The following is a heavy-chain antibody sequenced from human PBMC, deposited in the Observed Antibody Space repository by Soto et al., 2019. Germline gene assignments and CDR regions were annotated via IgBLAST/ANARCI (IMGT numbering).Heavy chain of an antibody. D-gene: IGHD3-22*01. CDR1: GFTFSSYG. CDR3: ARDEMIVAGYFDY. V-gene: IGHV3-33*01. J-gene: IGHJ4*02. Sequence: QVQPVESGGGVVQPGRSLRLSCAASGFTFSSYGMHWVRQAPGKGLEWVAVIWYDGSNKYYADSVKGRFTISRDNSKNTLYLQMNSLRAEDTAVYYCARDEMIVAGYFDYWGQGTLVTVSS. CDR2: IWYDGSNK.